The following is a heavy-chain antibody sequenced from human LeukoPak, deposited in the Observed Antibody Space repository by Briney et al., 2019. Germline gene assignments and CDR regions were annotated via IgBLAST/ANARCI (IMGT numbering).Heavy chain of an antibody. Sequence: GGSLRLSCAASGFTFSSYAMHWVRQAPGKGLEWVSYISSSGSTIYYAESVKGRFTISRDNAKNSLYLQMNSLRAEDTAVYYCAELGITMIGGVWGKGTTVTISS. CDR1: GFTFSSYA. CDR2: ISSSGSTI. V-gene: IGHV3-48*03. J-gene: IGHJ6*04. D-gene: IGHD3-10*02. CDR3: AELGITMIGGV.